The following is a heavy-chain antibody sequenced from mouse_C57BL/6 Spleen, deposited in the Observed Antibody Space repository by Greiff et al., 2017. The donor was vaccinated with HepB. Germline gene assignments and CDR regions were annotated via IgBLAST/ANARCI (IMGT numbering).Heavy chain of an antibody. J-gene: IGHJ3*01. V-gene: IGHV5-4*01. D-gene: IGHD2-4*01. CDR3: AREGLGPAWFAY. CDR1: GFTFSSYA. Sequence: EVKLVESGGGLVKPGGSLKLSCAASGFTFSSYAMSWVRQTPEKRLEWVATISDGGSYTYYPDNVKGRFTISRDNAKNNLYLQMSHLKSEDTAMYYCAREGLGPAWFAYWGQGTLVTVSA. CDR2: ISDGGSYT.